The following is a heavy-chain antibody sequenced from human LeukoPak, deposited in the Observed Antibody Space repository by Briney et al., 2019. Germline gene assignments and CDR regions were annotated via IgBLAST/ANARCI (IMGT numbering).Heavy chain of an antibody. Sequence: PSETLSLTCVVSGGSISSTSYYWGWIRQPPGKGLEWIGSIYYSGSTNYNPSLKSRVTISVDTSKNQFSLKLSSVTAADTAVYYCARDEVIWGQGTLVTVSS. D-gene: IGHD2-21*01. J-gene: IGHJ4*02. CDR1: GGSISSTSYY. CDR3: ARDEVI. CDR2: IYYSGST. V-gene: IGHV4-39*07.